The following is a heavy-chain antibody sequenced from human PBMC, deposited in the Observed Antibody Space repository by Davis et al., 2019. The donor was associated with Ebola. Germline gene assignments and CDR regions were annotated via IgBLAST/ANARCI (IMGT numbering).Heavy chain of an antibody. V-gene: IGHV1-8*02. CDR1: GYTFTGYY. Sequence: AASVKVSCKASGYTFTGYYMHWVRQAPGQGLEWMGWMNPNSGNTGYAQKFQGRVTMTRNTSISTAYMELSSLRSEDTAVYYCARGVHSGYASFYYYYYGMDVWGQGTTVTVSS. CDR2: MNPNSGNT. D-gene: IGHD5-12*01. J-gene: IGHJ6*02. CDR3: ARGVHSGYASFYYYYYGMDV.